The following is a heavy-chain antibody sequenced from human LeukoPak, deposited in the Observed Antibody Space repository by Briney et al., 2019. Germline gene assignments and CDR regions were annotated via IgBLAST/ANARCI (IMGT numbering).Heavy chain of an antibody. CDR1: GGSISSGDYY. CDR3: ARAIVVVPADTLNWFDP. J-gene: IGHJ5*02. D-gene: IGHD2-2*01. CDR2: IYYSGST. Sequence: SETLSLTCTVSGGSISSGDYYWSWIRQPPGKGLEWIGYIYYSGSTYYNPSLKSRVTISVDTSKNQFSLKLSSVTAADTAVYYCARAIVVVPADTLNWFDPWGQGTLVTVSS. V-gene: IGHV4-30-4*08.